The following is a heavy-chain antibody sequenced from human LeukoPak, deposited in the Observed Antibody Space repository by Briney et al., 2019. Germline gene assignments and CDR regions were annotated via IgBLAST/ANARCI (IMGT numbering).Heavy chain of an antibody. CDR1: GFTFSSYA. D-gene: IGHD5-24*01. Sequence: AGGSLRLSCAASGFTFSSYAMSWVRQAPGKGLEWVSAISGSGGSTYYADSVKGRFTISRDNSRNTLYLQMNSLRAEDTAVYYCATHRVEMATRFQGPFDYWGQGTLVTVSS. J-gene: IGHJ4*02. CDR3: ATHRVEMATRFQGPFDY. V-gene: IGHV3-23*01. CDR2: ISGSGGST.